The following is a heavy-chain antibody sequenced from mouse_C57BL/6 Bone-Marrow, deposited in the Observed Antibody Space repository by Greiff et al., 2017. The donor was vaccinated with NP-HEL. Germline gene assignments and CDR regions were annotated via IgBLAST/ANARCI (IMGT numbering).Heavy chain of an antibody. V-gene: IGHV1-18*01. J-gene: IGHJ4*01. D-gene: IGHD6-5*01. Sequence: VQLKESGPELVKPGASVKIPCKASGYTFTDYNMDWVKQSHGKSLEWIGDINPNNGGTIYNQKFKGKATLTVDKSSSTAYMELRSLTSEDTAVYYCARGGKNPLFYAMDYWGQGTSVTVSS. CDR2: INPNNGGT. CDR3: ARGGKNPLFYAMDY. CDR1: GYTFTDYN.